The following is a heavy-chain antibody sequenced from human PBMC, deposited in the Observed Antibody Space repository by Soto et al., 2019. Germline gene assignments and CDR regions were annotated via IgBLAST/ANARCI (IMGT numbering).Heavy chain of an antibody. CDR2: IIPIFGTA. CDR3: ARGNHGWLQWWYFDL. V-gene: IGHV1-69*12. J-gene: IGHJ2*01. CDR1: GGTFSSYT. Sequence: QVQLVQSGAEVKKPGSSVTVSCKASGGTFSSYTISWVRQAPGQGLEWMGGIIPIFGTANYAQKFQGRVTITAEESTGTDYMGLGSLRSEDTAVYYCARGNHGWLQWWYFDLGGRGPMATVSS. D-gene: IGHD5-12*01.